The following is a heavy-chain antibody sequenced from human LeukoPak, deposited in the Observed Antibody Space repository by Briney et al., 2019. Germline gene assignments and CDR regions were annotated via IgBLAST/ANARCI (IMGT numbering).Heavy chain of an antibody. CDR3: ARESGSVTSEVDFDY. Sequence: GGSLRLSCAASGFIFADYGFHWVRQAPGKGLEWVAFIRYDGSKKYFADSVQGRFTISRDNSKNTLYLQMNSLRAEDTAVYYCARESGSVTSEVDFDYWGQGTLVTVSS. CDR2: IRYDGSKK. J-gene: IGHJ4*02. V-gene: IGHV3-30*02. CDR1: GFIFADYG. D-gene: IGHD4-17*01.